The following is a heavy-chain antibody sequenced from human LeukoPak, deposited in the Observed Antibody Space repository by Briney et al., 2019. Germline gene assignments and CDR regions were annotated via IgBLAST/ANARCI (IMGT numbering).Heavy chain of an antibody. CDR2: IAAGGTT. J-gene: IGHJ4*02. CDR3: GKLSVWRGSWQGSYLCY. D-gene: IGHD3-3*01. Sequence: PGGSLRLSCAASGFTFSNYAMSWVRQAPGEGLEWVSAIAAGGTTYYADSVKGRFTISRDNSKNTLSLQMSSLRAEDTPVFYCGKLSVWRGSWQGSYLCYRGQGTLVTVSS. CDR1: GFTFSNYA. V-gene: IGHV3-23*01.